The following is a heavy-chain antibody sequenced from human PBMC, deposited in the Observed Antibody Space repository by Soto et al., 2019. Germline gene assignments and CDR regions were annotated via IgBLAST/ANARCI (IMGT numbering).Heavy chain of an antibody. CDR1: SVTLRTCA. J-gene: IGHJ4*02. V-gene: IGHV3-30-3*01. CDR3: ARDQDYYGSGSYPY. CDR2: ISYDGSNK. Sequence: GGARRLPCGASSVTLRTCALLLGRHAPGKGLEWVAVISYDGSNKYYADSVKGRFTISRDNSKNTLYLQMNSLRAEDTAVYYCARDQDYYGSGSYPYWGQGTLVTVSS. D-gene: IGHD3-10*01.